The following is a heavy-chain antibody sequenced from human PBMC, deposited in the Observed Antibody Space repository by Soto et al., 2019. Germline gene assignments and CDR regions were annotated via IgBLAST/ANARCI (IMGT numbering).Heavy chain of an antibody. J-gene: IGHJ5*02. CDR3: ARSAASVGGGWFDP. Sequence: QVQLQESGPGLVKPSQTLSLSYTVSGGSISTGGDGDYWTWIRQHPEKGLEWIGYIYYTGSTYYNPSLKSRVAISVDTSKNHFSLKLSSVTAADTAVYYCARSAASVGGGWFDPWGQGTLVTVSS. D-gene: IGHD3-16*01. V-gene: IGHV4-31*03. CDR1: GGSISTGGDGDY. CDR2: IYYTGST.